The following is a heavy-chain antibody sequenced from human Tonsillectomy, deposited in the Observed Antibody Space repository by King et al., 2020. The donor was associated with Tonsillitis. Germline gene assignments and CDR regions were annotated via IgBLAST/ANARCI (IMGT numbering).Heavy chain of an antibody. CDR1: GFTFSSYG. CDR3: AKGEAVRGTYYFDY. V-gene: IGHV3-30*02. Sequence: VQLVESGGGVVQPGGSLRLSCAASGFTFSSYGMHWVRQAPGKGLEWVAFIRYDGSNKYYADSVKGRFTISRDNSENTLYLQMNSLRAEDTAVYYCAKGEAVRGTYYFDYWGQGTLVTVSS. CDR2: IRYDGSNK. J-gene: IGHJ4*02. D-gene: IGHD3-10*01.